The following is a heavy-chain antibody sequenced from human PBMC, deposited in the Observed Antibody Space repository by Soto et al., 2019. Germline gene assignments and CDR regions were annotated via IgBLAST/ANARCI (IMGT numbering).Heavy chain of an antibody. D-gene: IGHD6-13*01. CDR1: GCSFTGSY. CDR2: ISPRSVGT. J-gene: IGHJ4*02. V-gene: IGHV1-2*04. CDR3: ARGGYSSSYYGYDY. Sequence: QVQLVQSGAEVKKPGASVKVSCRTSGCSFTGSYIHWVRQAPGQGLEWMGWISPRSVGTKYAQKFQGWVTMTRDTSISTVYMELSRLRSDDTAVYYCARGGYSSSYYGYDYWGQGTLVTVSS.